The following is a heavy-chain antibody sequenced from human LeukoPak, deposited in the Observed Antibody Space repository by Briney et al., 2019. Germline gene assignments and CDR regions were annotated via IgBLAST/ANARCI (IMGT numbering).Heavy chain of an antibody. CDR1: GYTFTGYY. CDR3: ARDGGFVPAANNWFDP. D-gene: IGHD2-2*01. CDR2: INPNSGGT. J-gene: IGHJ5*02. Sequence: ASVKVSCKASGYTFTGYYMHWVRQAPGQGLEWMGWINPNSGGTNYAQKFQGRVTMTRDTSISTAYMELSRLRSDDTAVYYCARDGGFVPAANNWFDPWGQGTLVTVSS. V-gene: IGHV1-2*02.